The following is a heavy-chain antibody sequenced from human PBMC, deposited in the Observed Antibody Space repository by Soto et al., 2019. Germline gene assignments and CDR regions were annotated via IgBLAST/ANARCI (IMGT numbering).Heavy chain of an antibody. CDR2: IYPGDSDT. D-gene: IGHD1-20*01. J-gene: IGHJ4*02. Sequence: GSLKISCKGSGYSFTSYWIGWVRQMPGKALEWMGIIYPGDSDTRYSPSFQGQVTIPADKSISTAYLQWSSLKASDTAMYYCARHRDNWTPLFFDYWGQGTLVTVSS. CDR3: ARHRDNWTPLFFDY. CDR1: GYSFTSYW. V-gene: IGHV5-51*01.